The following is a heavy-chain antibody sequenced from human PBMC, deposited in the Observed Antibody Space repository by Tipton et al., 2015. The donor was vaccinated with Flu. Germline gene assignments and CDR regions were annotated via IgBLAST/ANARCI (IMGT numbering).Heavy chain of an antibody. CDR3: AKDGDIVLMVYASRGYYFDY. J-gene: IGHJ4*02. V-gene: IGHV3-30*18. D-gene: IGHD2-8*01. CDR1: GFTFSSYG. CDR2: ISYDGSNK. Sequence: SLRLSCAASGFTFSSYGMHWVRQAPGKGLEWVAVISYDGSNKYYADSVKGRFTISRDNSKNTLYLQMNSLRAEDTAVYYCAKDGDIVLMVYASRGYYFDYWGQGTLVTVSS.